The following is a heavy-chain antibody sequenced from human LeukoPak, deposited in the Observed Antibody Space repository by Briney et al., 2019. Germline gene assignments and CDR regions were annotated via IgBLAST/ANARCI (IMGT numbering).Heavy chain of an antibody. D-gene: IGHD3-22*01. CDR3: ARARVTMIVVGYAFDI. V-gene: IGHV4-59*01. Sequence: PSETLSLTCTVSGGSISSYYWSWLRQPPGKGLEWIGYIYYSGSTNYNPSLKSRVTISVDTSKNQFSLKLSSVTAADTAVYYCARARVTMIVVGYAFDIWGQGTMVTVSS. CDR2: IYYSGST. J-gene: IGHJ3*02. CDR1: GGSISSYY.